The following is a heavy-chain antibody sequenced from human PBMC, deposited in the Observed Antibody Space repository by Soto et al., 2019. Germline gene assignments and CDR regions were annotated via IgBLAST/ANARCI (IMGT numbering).Heavy chain of an antibody. V-gene: IGHV1-18*01. CDR2: ISAYNGNT. CDR3: TREGYCISTSCRHYDYYGMDV. Sequence: QVQLVQSGAEVKKPGASVKVSGKASGYTFTSYGISWVRQAPGQGLEWMGWISAYNGNTNYAQKPQGRVTMTTDTSTSTAYMELRSLRSDDTAVYYCTREGYCISTSCRHYDYYGMDVWGQGTTVTVSS. D-gene: IGHD2-2*01. CDR1: GYTFTSYG. J-gene: IGHJ6*02.